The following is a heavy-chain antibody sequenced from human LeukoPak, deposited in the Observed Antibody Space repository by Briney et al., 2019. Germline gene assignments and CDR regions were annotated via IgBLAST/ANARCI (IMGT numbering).Heavy chain of an antibody. CDR3: ARERESRFDP. CDR2: IYYSGST. CDR1: GGSISSGGYY. D-gene: IGHD3-10*01. Sequence: SETLSLTCTVSGGSISSGGYYWSWIRQHPGKGLEWIGYIYYSGSTYYNPSLKSRVTISVDTSKNQFSLKLSSVTAADTAVYYCARERESRFDPWGQGTLVTVSS. V-gene: IGHV4-31*03. J-gene: IGHJ5*02.